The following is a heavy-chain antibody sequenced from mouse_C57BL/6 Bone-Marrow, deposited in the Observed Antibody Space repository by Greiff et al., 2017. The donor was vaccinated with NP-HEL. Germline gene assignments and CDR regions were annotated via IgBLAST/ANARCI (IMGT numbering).Heavy chain of an antibody. CDR3: ALGNYLFAY. D-gene: IGHD2-1*01. Sequence: QVQLQQSGAELVRPGTSVKMSCKASGYTFTNYWIGWAKQRPGHGLEWIGMIHPNSGSTNYNEKFKSKATLTVDKSSSTAYMQLSSLTSEDSAVYYCALGNYLFAYWGQGTLVTVSA. V-gene: IGHV1-63*01. CDR2: IHPNSGST. CDR1: GYTFTNYW. J-gene: IGHJ3*01.